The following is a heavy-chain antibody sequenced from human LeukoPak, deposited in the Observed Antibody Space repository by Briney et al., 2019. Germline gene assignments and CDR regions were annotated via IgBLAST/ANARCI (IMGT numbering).Heavy chain of an antibody. CDR1: GGSISSSNW. V-gene: IGHV4-4*02. D-gene: IGHD2-2*01. CDR2: IYHSGST. CDR3: ASSHTLGYCSSTSCYAADY. Sequence: SETLSLTCAVSGGSISSSNWWSWVRQPPGKGLEWIGEIYHSGSTNYNPSLKSRVTISVDKSKNQFSLKLSSVTAADTAVYYCASSHTLGYCSSTSCYAADYWGQGTLVTVSS. J-gene: IGHJ4*02.